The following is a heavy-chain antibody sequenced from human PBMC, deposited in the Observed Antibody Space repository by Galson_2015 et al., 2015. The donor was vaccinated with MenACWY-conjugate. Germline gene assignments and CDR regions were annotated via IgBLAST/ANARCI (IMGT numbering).Heavy chain of an antibody. CDR3: ARILTSSGGYSFDY. CDR2: IDWDDDK. J-gene: IGHJ4*02. D-gene: IGHD2-2*01. Sequence: PALVKPTQTLTLTCTFSGFSLSSGMRVSWIRQPPGKALEWLARIDWDDDKFYSTSLKTRLTISKDTSKNQVVLTMTNMDPVDTATYYCARILTSSGGYSFDYWGQGTLVTVSS. CDR1: GFSLSSGMR. V-gene: IGHV2-70*04.